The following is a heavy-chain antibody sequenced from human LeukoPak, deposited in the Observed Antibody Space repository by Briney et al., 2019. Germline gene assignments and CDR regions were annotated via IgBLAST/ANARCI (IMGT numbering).Heavy chain of an antibody. D-gene: IGHD3-3*01. CDR3: ARQESGPYHYMDV. CDR1: GASISSYY. CDR2: VYYSVST. V-gene: IGHV4-59*08. Sequence: PSETLSLTCTVSGASISSYYWTWIRQAPGKGLEWIGYVYYSVSTNYNPSLKSRVSISQDTSKNQVSLTLDSVTAADTAVYYCARQESGPYHYMDVWGRGTAVTVSS. J-gene: IGHJ6*03.